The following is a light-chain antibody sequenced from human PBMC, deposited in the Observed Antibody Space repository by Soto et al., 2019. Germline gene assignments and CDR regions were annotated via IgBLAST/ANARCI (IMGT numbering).Light chain of an antibody. Sequence: MTQSPSSLSVTPGEPASISCRSSQSLLHSNGYNYLDWYLQKPGQSPQLLIYLGSNRASGVPDRFSGSGSGTDFTLKISRVEAEDVGVYYCMQPLQSWTFXQGTKADIK. CDR1: QSLLHSNGYNY. CDR2: LGS. V-gene: IGKV2-28*01. J-gene: IGKJ1*01. CDR3: MQPLQSWT.